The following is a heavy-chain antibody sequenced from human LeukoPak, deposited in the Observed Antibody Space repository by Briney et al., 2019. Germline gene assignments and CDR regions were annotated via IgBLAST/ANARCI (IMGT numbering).Heavy chain of an antibody. V-gene: IGHV3-30*18. J-gene: IGHJ4*02. CDR3: AKEGLSD. D-gene: IGHD5/OR15-5a*01. Sequence: PGGSLRLSCSASGFTFSSYGMHWVRQAPGKGLEWVAVISYDGSNKYYADSVKGRFTISRDNSKNTLYLQMNSLRAEDTAVYYCAKEGLSDWGQGTLVTVSS. CDR1: GFTFSSYG. CDR2: ISYDGSNK.